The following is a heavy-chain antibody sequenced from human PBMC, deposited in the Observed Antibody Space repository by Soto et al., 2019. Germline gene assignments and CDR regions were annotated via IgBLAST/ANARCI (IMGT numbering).Heavy chain of an antibody. CDR3: ATTRGIAAAGTVH. CDR2: IWYDGSNK. CDR1: GFTFSSYG. Sequence: QVQLVESGGGVVQPGRSLRLSCAASGFTFSSYGMHWVRQAPGKGLEWVAVIWYDGSNKYYADSVKGRFTISRDNSKNTLYLQMNSLGAEDTAGYDCATTRGIAAAGTVHWGQGTLVTVSS. J-gene: IGHJ4*02. D-gene: IGHD6-13*01. V-gene: IGHV3-33*01.